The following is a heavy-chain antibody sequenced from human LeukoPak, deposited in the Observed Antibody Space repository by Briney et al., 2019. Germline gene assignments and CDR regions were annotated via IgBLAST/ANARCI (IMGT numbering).Heavy chain of an antibody. CDR1: GGSISSYY. CDR2: IYYTGST. V-gene: IGHV4-59*01. CDR3: ARQQLSQLYYFDN. Sequence: SETLSLTCTVSGGSISSYYWSWIRQPPGKGLEWIGYIYYTGSTNYNPSLKSRVTISVDTSKNQFSLKLSSVTAADTAVYYCARQQLSQLYYFDNWGQGTLVTVSS. J-gene: IGHJ4*02. D-gene: IGHD6-13*01.